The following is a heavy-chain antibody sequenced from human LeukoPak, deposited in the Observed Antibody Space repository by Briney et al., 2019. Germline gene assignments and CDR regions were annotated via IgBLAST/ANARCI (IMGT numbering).Heavy chain of an antibody. Sequence: GGSLRLSCAASGFTFSDYYMSWIRQAPGKGLEWVSYISSSGSTIYYADSVKGRFTISRDNAKNSLYLQMNGLRAEDTAVYYCASGYYDFWSGFSQVPPLRYYYYGMDVWGQGTTVTVSS. J-gene: IGHJ6*02. CDR1: GFTFSDYY. D-gene: IGHD3-3*01. CDR2: ISSSGSTI. CDR3: ASGYYDFWSGFSQVPPLRYYYYGMDV. V-gene: IGHV3-11*01.